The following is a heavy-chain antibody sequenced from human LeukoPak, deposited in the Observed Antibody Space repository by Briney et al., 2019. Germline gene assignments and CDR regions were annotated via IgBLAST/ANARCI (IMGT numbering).Heavy chain of an antibody. CDR3: ANQWELPTYYFDY. Sequence: QAGGSLRLSCAASGFTFSSYAMSWVRQAPGKGLEWVSAISGSGGSTYYADSVKGRFTISRDDSKNTLYLQMNSLRAEDTAVYYCANQWELPTYYFDYWGQGTLVTVSS. V-gene: IGHV3-23*01. J-gene: IGHJ4*02. CDR1: GFTFSSYA. CDR2: ISGSGGST. D-gene: IGHD1-26*01.